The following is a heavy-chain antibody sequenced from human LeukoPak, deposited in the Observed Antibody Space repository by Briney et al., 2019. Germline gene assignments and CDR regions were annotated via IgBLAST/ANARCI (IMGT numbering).Heavy chain of an antibody. CDR3: ARVIREIRSVY. J-gene: IGHJ4*02. CDR2: ISTSSSHI. Sequence: GGSLRLSCAASGFTFSSYSMNWVRQAPGKGLEWASSISTSSSHIYYADSVKGRFTISRDNAKNSLYLQMNSLRAEDTAVYYCARVIREIRSVYWGQGTLVTVSS. V-gene: IGHV3-21*01. D-gene: IGHD5-24*01. CDR1: GFTFSSYS.